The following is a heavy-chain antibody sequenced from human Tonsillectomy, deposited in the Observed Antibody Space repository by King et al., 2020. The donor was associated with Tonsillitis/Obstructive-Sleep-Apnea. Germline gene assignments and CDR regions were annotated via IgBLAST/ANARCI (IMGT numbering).Heavy chain of an antibody. CDR1: GGSFSGYY. J-gene: IGHJ3*02. D-gene: IGHD3-10*01. V-gene: IGHV4-34*01. CDR2: INHSGST. Sequence: VQLPQWGAGLLKPSETLSLTCAVYGGSFSGYYWSWIRQPPGMGLEWIGEINHSGSTNYNPSLKSRVTMSLDTSKNQFSLKLSSVTAADTAVYYCARLLLLTMVQGDGFDIWGQGTRVTGSS. CDR3: ARLLLLTMVQGDGFDI.